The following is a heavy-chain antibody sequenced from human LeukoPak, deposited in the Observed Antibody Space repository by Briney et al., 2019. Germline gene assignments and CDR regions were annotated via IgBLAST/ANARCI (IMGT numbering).Heavy chain of an antibody. D-gene: IGHD1-1*01. V-gene: IGHV3-23*01. CDR2: ISGSGGST. J-gene: IGHJ4*02. CDR1: GFAFSSYA. CDR3: AKVLERGQREGYDY. Sequence: GGSLRLSCAASGFAFSSYAMSWVRQAPGKGLEWVSAISGSGGSTYYADSVKGRFTISRDNSENTLYLQMNSLRAEDTAVYYCAKVLERGQREGYDYWGQGTLVTVSS.